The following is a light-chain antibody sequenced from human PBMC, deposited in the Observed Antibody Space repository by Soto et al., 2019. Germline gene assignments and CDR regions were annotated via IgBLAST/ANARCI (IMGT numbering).Light chain of an antibody. CDR3: QQCYSSPRT. CDR1: QRISTY. CDR2: AAS. V-gene: IGKV1-39*01. Sequence: DSQMTQSASTLSAGVGDRVTITCRASQRISTYLNWYQQKPGKAPTLLIYAASSLQSGVPSRFSGGGSGTDFTLTINTLQPEDFATYFCQQCYSSPRTFGQGTKVDIK. J-gene: IGKJ1*01.